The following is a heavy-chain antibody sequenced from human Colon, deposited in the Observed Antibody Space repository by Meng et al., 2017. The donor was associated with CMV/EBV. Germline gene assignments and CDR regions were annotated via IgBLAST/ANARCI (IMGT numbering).Heavy chain of an antibody. D-gene: IGHD2-2*01. Sequence: GGSLRLSCAASGFTFSSYSMNWVRQAPGKGLEWVSYISSSSTIYYADSVKGRFTISRDNAKNSLYLQMNSLKPEDTALYYCAKDVVPAAMWGAWGRGMDVWGQGTTVTVS. CDR3: AKDVVPAAMWGAWGRGMDV. CDR1: GFTFSSYS. J-gene: IGHJ6*02. V-gene: IGHV3-48*04. CDR2: ISSSSTI.